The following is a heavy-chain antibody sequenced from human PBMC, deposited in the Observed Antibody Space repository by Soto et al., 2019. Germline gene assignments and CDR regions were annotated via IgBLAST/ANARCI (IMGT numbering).Heavy chain of an antibody. J-gene: IGHJ3*02. CDR2: INAGNGNT. CDR1: GYTFTRYA. CDR3: ARGASRVRGVILDAFEI. Sequence: QVQLVQSGAEVKKPGASVKVSCKASGYTFTRYAMHWVRQAPGQRLEWMGWINAGNGNTKYSQKFQGRVTITRDTAARTGYMELGRLRSEDAAVYYCARGASRVRGVILDAFEIWGQGTMVTVPS. D-gene: IGHD3-10*01. V-gene: IGHV1-3*01.